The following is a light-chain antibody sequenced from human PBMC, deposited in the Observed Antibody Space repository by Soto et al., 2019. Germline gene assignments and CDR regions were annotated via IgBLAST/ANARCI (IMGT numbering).Light chain of an antibody. V-gene: IGLV2-14*03. J-gene: IGLJ3*02. CDR2: DVD. CDR3: GSRTIRTTWV. CDR1: NSDLGDYTY. Sequence: QSALTQPASVSGAPGQSITISCTGTNSDLGDYTYVSWDQQHPGNAPRLIIYDVDTRPPGVSIRFSGSRSETTASLTISGLQGDDAADYFCGSRTIRTTWVFGGGTKLTVL.